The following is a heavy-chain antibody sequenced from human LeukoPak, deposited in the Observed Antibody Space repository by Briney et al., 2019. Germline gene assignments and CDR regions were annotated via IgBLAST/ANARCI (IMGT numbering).Heavy chain of an antibody. D-gene: IGHD2-15*01. J-gene: IGHJ5*02. CDR2: ISSDETNI. V-gene: IGHV3-30*18. CDR3: AKDPYRVVFATGNYLDP. Sequence: GRSLTLSCATSGFTFSNYGMHWVRQAPGKGLEWVAVISSDETNIRYGASVRGRFTVSRDNAKNTVYLQMNSLEADATAVYYCAKDPYRVVFATGNYLDPWGQGTLVTVSS. CDR1: GFTFSNYG.